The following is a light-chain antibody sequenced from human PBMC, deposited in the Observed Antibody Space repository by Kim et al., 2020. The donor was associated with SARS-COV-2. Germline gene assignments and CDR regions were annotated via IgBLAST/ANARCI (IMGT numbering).Light chain of an antibody. V-gene: IGLV3-25*03. CDR2: EDS. CDR3: QSTDSSGSYEL. CDR1: ALPDLY. Sequence: PGQTARITCSGDALPDLYVYWYQPKPGQALVLLIYEDSVRPSGVPERFSGSSSETLATLTVTGVQVDDEADYYCQSTDSSGSYELFGGGTQLTVL. J-gene: IGLJ2*01.